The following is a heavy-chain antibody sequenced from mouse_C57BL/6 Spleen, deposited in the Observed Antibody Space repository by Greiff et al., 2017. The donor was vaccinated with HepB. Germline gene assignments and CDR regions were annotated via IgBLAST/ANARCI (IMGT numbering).Heavy chain of an antibody. D-gene: IGHD1-3*01. CDR1: GYTFTSYW. CDR2: IYPSDSET. J-gene: IGHJ4*01. Sequence: QVQLQQPGAELVRPGSSVKLSCKASGYTFTSYWMDWVKQRPGQGLEWIGNIYPSDSETHYNQKFKDKATLTVDKSSSTAYMQLSSLTSEDSAVYYCARGSVIYSPYYYAMDYWGQGTSVTVSS. V-gene: IGHV1-61*01. CDR3: ARGSVIYSPYYYAMDY.